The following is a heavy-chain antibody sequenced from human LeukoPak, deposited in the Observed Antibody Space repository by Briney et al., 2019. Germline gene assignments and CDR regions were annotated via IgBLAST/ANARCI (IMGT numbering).Heavy chain of an antibody. CDR2: IYYSGST. CDR3: AGSIAARLDY. CDR1: GGSISTSSNY. V-gene: IGHV4-39*01. J-gene: IGHJ4*02. Sequence: PSETLSLTCAVSGGSISTSSNYWGWIRQPPGKGLEWIGNIYYSGSTDYNPSLKSRVTISVDTSKNQFSLKLSSVTAADTAVYYCAGSIAARLDYWGQGTLVTVSS. D-gene: IGHD6-6*01.